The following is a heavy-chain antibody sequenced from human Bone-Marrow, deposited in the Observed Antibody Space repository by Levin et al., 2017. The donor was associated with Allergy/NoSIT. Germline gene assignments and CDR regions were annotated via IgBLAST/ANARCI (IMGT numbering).Heavy chain of an antibody. V-gene: IGHV4-4*07. Sequence: SETLSLTCTVSGGSINSYYWSWIRQPAGQGLEWIGRMDTSGTTNYNPSLKSRVTMSADTSKNQFSLTLSSVTAADTAVYYCARYRSGYDLSYFDHWGQGLLVTVSS. CDR2: MDTSGTT. J-gene: IGHJ4*02. CDR3: ARYRSGYDLSYFDH. D-gene: IGHD5-12*01. CDR1: GGSINSYY.